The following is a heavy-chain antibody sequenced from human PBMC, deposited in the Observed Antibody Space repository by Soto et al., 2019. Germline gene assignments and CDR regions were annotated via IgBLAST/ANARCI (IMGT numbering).Heavy chain of an antibody. CDR1: GFTFSSYA. J-gene: IGHJ4*02. CDR2: ISGSGGST. CDR3: AKDLGAYYYDSSGLDY. V-gene: IGHV3-23*01. Sequence: TGGSLRLSCAASGFTFSSYAMSWIRQAPGKGLEWVSAISGSGGSTYYADSVKGRFTISRDNSKNTLYLQMNSLRAEDTAVYYCAKDLGAYYYDSSGLDYWGQGTLVTVSS. D-gene: IGHD3-22*01.